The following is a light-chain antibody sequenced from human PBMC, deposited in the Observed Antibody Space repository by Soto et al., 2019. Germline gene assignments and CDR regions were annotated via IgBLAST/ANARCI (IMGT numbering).Light chain of an antibody. J-gene: IGKJ1*01. CDR3: QQRSNWPPWT. V-gene: IGKV3-11*01. Sequence: EIVLTQSPATLSLSPGERATLSCRASQSVSSYLAWYQQKPGQAPRLLSYEASNRATGIPARFSGSGSGTDFTLTISSLEPEDFSVYYCQQRSNWPPWTFGQGTKVEIK. CDR2: EAS. CDR1: QSVSSY.